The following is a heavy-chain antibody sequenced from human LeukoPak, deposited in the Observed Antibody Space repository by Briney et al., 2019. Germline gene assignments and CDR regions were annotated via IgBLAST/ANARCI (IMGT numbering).Heavy chain of an antibody. V-gene: IGHV4-61*02. CDR3: ARYLDYGGNSRVFQH. J-gene: IGHJ1*01. CDR2: IYTSGNT. D-gene: IGHD4-23*01. Sequence: PSETLSLTGTVSGGSISSGGYYWRWIRQPAGKGLEWIGRIYTSGNTNYNPSLKSRSTISVDTTKNQFSLELSSVTAADTAFYYCARYLDYGGNSRVFQHWGQGTLVTVSS. CDR1: GGSISSGGYY.